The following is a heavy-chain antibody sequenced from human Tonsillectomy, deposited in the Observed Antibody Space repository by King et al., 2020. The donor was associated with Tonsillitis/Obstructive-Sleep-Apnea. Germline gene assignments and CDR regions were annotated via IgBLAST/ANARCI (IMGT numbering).Heavy chain of an antibody. CDR3: AKDQGIAAIGH. V-gene: IGHV3-30*18. J-gene: IGHJ4*02. CDR1: GISFSSHD. D-gene: IGHD2-15*01. CDR2: ISYGGSDK. Sequence: VQLVESGGGVVHPGRSLRLSCAVSGISFSSHDMHWVRQGPGKGLEWVAVISYGGSDKFYADSVKGRFTISRDNSKNTLYLQMNSLRAEDTAVYYCAKDQGIAAIGHWGQGTLVTVSS.